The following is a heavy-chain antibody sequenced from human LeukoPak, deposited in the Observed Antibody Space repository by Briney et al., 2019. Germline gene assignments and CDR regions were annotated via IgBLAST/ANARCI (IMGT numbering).Heavy chain of an antibody. CDR1: GYTFTSYD. J-gene: IGHJ5*02. Sequence: GASVKVSCKASGYTFTSYDINWVRQATGQGLEWMGWMNPNSGNTGYAQKFQGRVTMTRNTSISTAYMELSSLRSEDTAVYYCGRIMVRDLNWFDPWGQGTLVTVSS. CDR3: GRIMVRDLNWFDP. V-gene: IGHV1-8*01. D-gene: IGHD3-10*01. CDR2: MNPNSGNT.